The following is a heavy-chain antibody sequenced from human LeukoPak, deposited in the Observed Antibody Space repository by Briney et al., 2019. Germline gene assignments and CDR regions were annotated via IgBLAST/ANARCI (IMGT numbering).Heavy chain of an antibody. CDR1: GDSVSSKNGA. V-gene: IGHV6-1*01. CDR3: ARDLGTTGWHTFDY. D-gene: IGHD6-19*01. J-gene: IGHJ4*02. Sequence: SQTLSLTSAVSGDSVSSKNGAWNWIRQSPSRGLEWLGRTYYRSKWYNDYAESMEGRMTISQDTSKNQYSLHLNSVTPDDTAVYYCARDLGTTGWHTFDYWGQGTLVTVSS. CDR2: TYYRSKWYN.